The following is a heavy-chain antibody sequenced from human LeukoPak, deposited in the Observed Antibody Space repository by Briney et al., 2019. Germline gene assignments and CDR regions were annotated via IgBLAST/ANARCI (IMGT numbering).Heavy chain of an antibody. Sequence: GGSLRLSCTASGFTFGDYAMSWVRQAPGKGLEWVGFIRSKAYGWTTEYAASVKGRFTISRDDSKSIAYLQMNSLKTEDTAVYYCTRADVDSSSWYRGGVIDYWGQGTLVTVSS. V-gene: IGHV3-49*04. CDR3: TRADVDSSSWYRGGVIDY. D-gene: IGHD6-13*01. J-gene: IGHJ4*02. CDR2: IRSKAYGWTT. CDR1: GFTFGDYA.